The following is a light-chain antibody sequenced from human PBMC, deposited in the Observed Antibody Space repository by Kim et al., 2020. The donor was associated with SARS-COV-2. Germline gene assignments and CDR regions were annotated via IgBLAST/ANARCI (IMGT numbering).Light chain of an antibody. Sequence: IVLTQSPATLSLSPGERATLSCRASHSVNTYLAWYQQRLGQSPRLLIFDASNRAAGIPARFSGSGSGTDFTLTISSLEPEDFAIYYCQQRSNWPLTFGGGTKVEI. CDR3: QQRSNWPLT. J-gene: IGKJ4*01. V-gene: IGKV3-11*01. CDR2: DAS. CDR1: HSVNTY.